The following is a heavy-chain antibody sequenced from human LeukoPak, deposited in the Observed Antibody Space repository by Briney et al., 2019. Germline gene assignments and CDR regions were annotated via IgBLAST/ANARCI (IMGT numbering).Heavy chain of an antibody. Sequence: SETLSLTCAVYGGSFSGYYWSWIRQPPGEGLEWIGEINHSGSANYNPSLKSRVTISVDTSKNQFSLKLSSVTAADTAVYYCARWGYCSSTSCRKSYYYYYGMDVWGQGTTVTVSS. J-gene: IGHJ6*02. CDR3: ARWGYCSSTSCRKSYYYYYGMDV. CDR1: GGSFSGYY. CDR2: INHSGSA. D-gene: IGHD2-2*01. V-gene: IGHV4-34*01.